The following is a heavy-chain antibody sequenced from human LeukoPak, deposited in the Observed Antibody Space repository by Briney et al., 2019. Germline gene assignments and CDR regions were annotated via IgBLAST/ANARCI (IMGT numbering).Heavy chain of an antibody. V-gene: IGHV3-30*12. Sequence: GGSLRLSCVASGFSFSTYGMHWVRQAPGKGLEWVAVISYDGSNKYYADSVKGRFTISRDNSTNTLYLQMNSLRGEDTAVYYCAKDRVLRYFDWLFDLDYWGQGTLVTVSS. CDR2: ISYDGSNK. CDR3: AKDRVLRYFDWLFDLDY. CDR1: GFSFSTYG. D-gene: IGHD3-9*01. J-gene: IGHJ4*02.